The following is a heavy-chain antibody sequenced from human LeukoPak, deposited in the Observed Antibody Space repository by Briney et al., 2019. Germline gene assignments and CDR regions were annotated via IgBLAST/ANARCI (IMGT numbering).Heavy chain of an antibody. Sequence: SVKVSCKASGYTFTSYGISWVRQAPGQGLEWMGRIIPILGIANYAQKFQGRVTITADKSTSTAYMELSSLRSEDTAVYYCARDDAYYYDSSGYYPFDYWGQGTLVTVSS. V-gene: IGHV1-69*04. J-gene: IGHJ4*02. D-gene: IGHD3-22*01. CDR2: IIPILGIA. CDR1: GYTFTSYG. CDR3: ARDDAYYYDSSGYYPFDY.